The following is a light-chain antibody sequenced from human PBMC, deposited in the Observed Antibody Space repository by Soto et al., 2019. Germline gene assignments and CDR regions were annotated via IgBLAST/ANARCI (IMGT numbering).Light chain of an antibody. CDR1: SSDVGDYNF. CDR3: SSFSGSNNYV. CDR2: EVS. V-gene: IGLV2-8*01. J-gene: IGLJ1*01. Sequence: QSVLTQPPSASGSPGQSVTISCTGTSSDVGDYNFVSWYQQHPGKAPKLMIYEVSERPSGVPDRFSGSKSDNTASLTVSGLQAEDEADYYCSSFSGSNNYVFGTGTKLTVL.